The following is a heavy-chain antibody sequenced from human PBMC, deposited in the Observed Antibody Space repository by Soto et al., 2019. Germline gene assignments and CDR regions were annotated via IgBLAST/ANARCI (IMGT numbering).Heavy chain of an antibody. V-gene: IGHV3-30*18. J-gene: IGHJ4*02. CDR3: AKDKGIVGATPHY. D-gene: IGHD1-26*01. CDR2: ISYDGSNK. Sequence: GGSLRLSCAASGFTFSSYGMHWVRQAPGKGLEWVAVISYDGSNKYYADSVKGRFTISRDNSKNTLYLQMNSLRAEDTAVYYCAKDKGIVGATPHYWGQGTLVTVSS. CDR1: GFTFSSYG.